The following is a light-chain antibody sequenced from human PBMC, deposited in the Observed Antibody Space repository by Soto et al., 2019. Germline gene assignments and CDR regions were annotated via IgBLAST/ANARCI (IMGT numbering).Light chain of an antibody. V-gene: IGKV2-28*01. Sequence: DIVMTQSPLSLPITPGEPASISCRSSQSLLHSNGYNYLDWYLQKPGQSPQLLIYLGSNRASGVPDRFSGSGSGTHFTLKLSRVEAEDVGVYYCMQALQTPPTFGQGTRLEIK. J-gene: IGKJ5*01. CDR1: QSLLHSNGYNY. CDR2: LGS. CDR3: MQALQTPPT.